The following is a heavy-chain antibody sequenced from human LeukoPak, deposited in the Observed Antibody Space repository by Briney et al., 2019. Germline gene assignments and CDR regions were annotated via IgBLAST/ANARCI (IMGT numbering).Heavy chain of an antibody. CDR3: ARLLGTATIFDY. CDR2: INADGSQK. CDR1: GFTFSRNR. Sequence: GGSLRLSCEASGFTFSRNRMSCVPQAPGKGLEWVGNINADGSQKYYVDSVKGRFTISRDNAKSSLSLQMNSLGAEDTAMYYCARLLGTATIFDYWGQGTLVTVSS. D-gene: IGHD5-24*01. V-gene: IGHV3-7*01. J-gene: IGHJ4*02.